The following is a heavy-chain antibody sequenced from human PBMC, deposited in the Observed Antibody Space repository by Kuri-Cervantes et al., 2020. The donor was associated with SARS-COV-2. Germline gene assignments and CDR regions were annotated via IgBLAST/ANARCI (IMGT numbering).Heavy chain of an antibody. J-gene: IGHJ4*02. CDR2: LTPMFATA. D-gene: IGHD3-3*01. V-gene: IGHV1-69*13. CDR3: ARRMGSGYYTG. Sequence: SVPVSCKASGVSFSNYGVTWVRQAPGQGLEWVGGLTPMFATANYAQKFQGRVTITADESTSTAYMELSSLRSEDTAVYYCARRMGSGYYTGWGQGTLVTVSS. CDR1: GVSFSNYG.